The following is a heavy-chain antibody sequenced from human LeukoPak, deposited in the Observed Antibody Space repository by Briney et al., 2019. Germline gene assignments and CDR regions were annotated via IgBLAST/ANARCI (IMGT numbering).Heavy chain of an antibody. J-gene: IGHJ6*03. V-gene: IGHV1-8*03. CDR1: GYTFTSYD. Sequence: ASVKVSCKASGYTFTSYDINWVRQATGQGLEWMGWINPNIGNTGYSQKFQDRVTITRNTPISTANIELSSLRSEDTAVYYCARVGSSTSYDYYMDVWGKGTTVTVSS. CDR2: INPNIGNT. D-gene: IGHD2-2*01. CDR3: ARVGSSTSYDYYMDV.